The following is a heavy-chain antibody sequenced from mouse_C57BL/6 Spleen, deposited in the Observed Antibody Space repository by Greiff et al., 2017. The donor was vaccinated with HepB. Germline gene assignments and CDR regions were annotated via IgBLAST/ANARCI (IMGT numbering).Heavy chain of an antibody. CDR3: ANYDGYYYYFDY. V-gene: IGHV1-66*01. CDR2: IYPGSGNT. D-gene: IGHD2-3*01. Sequence: VQLQQSGPELVKPGASVKISCKASGYSFTSYYIHWVKQRPGQGLEWIGWIYPGSGNTKYNEKFKGKATLTADTSSSTAYMQLSSLTSEDSAVYYCANYDGYYYYFDYWGQGTTLTVSS. J-gene: IGHJ2*01. CDR1: GYSFTSYY.